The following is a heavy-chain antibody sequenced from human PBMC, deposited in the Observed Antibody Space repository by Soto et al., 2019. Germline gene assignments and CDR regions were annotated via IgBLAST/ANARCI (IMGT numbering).Heavy chain of an antibody. CDR1: GVTFSSYW. J-gene: IGHJ4*02. V-gene: IGHV3-7*01. D-gene: IGHD2-15*01. CDR2: IKQDGSEK. Sequence: GSLRLSCAASGVTFSSYWMSWVRQAPGKGLEWVANIKQDGSEKYYVDSVKGRFTISRDNAKNSLYLQMNSLRAEDTAVYYCAREDGYCSGGSCYSNVFDYWGQGTLVTVSS. CDR3: AREDGYCSGGSCYSNVFDY.